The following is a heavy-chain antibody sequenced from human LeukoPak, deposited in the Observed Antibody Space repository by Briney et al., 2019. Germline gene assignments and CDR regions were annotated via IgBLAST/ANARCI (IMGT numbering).Heavy chain of an antibody. J-gene: IGHJ6*03. CDR3: ARDSRGYCSSTSCYYYYYYMDV. CDR1: GGSFSVYY. Sequence: SETLSLTCTVSGGSFSVYYWSWIRQPPGKGLEWIGYISYAGSTNYNPSLKSRVTISVDTSKNQFSLNLSSVTAADTAVYYCARDSRGYCSSTSCYYYYYYMDVWGKGTTVTVSS. CDR2: ISYAGST. D-gene: IGHD2-2*01. V-gene: IGHV4-59*12.